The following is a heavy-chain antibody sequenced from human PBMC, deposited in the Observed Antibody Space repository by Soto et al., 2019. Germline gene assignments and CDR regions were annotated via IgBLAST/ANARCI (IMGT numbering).Heavy chain of an antibody. CDR2: ISGSGGST. D-gene: IGHD3-22*01. V-gene: IGHV3-23*01. Sequence: GVSLRLSCAASGFTFSSYAMSWVRQAPGKGLEWVSAISGSGGSTYYADSVKGRFTISRDNSKNTLYLQMNSLRAEDTAVYYCAKYYYDSSGYSPAEYFQHWGQGTLVTVSS. CDR3: AKYYYDSSGYSPAEYFQH. CDR1: GFTFSSYA. J-gene: IGHJ1*01.